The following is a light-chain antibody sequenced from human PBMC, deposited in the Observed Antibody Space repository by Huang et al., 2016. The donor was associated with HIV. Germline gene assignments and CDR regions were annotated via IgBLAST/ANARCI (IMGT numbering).Light chain of an antibody. Sequence: DIVMTQSPESLAVSLAERATIHCKPSQRVLYSSNNKNYLTWYQQKPGQPPKLLIYGASTRESGVPARFSGSGSGTDFTLTISSLQAEDVAVYYCQQYYTTPRTFGQGTKLEIK. J-gene: IGKJ2*01. CDR2: GAS. V-gene: IGKV4-1*01. CDR3: QQYYTTPRT. CDR1: QRVLYSSNNKNY.